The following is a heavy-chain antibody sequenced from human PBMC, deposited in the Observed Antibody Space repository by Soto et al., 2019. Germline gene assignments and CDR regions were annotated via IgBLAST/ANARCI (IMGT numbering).Heavy chain of an antibody. CDR1: GGSISSYY. J-gene: IGHJ6*03. CDR2: IYYSGST. CDR3: ARLLMVRGVIMQLYYYYYMDV. V-gene: IGHV4-59*08. Sequence: SETLSLTCTVSGGSISSYYWSWIRQPPGKGLEWIGYIYYSGSTNYNPSLKSRVTISVDTSKNQFSLKLSSVTAADTAVYYCARLLMVRGVIMQLYYYYYMDVWGKGTTVTVSS. D-gene: IGHD3-10*01.